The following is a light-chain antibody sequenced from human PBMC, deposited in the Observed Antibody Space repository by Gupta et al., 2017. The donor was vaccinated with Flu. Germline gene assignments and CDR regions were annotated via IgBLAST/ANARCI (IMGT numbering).Light chain of an antibody. Sequence: EIVLTQSPATLSLSPGERATLSCRDSQSVSNYLAWYQHKPGQAPRLIIYDASNRATGIPARFSGSGDEKDFTLTSSRREHEDCAVYYWLQRSNLVTFGQGTRLEIK. CDR2: DAS. CDR1: QSVSNY. J-gene: IGKJ5*01. CDR3: LQRSNLVT. V-gene: IGKV3-11*01.